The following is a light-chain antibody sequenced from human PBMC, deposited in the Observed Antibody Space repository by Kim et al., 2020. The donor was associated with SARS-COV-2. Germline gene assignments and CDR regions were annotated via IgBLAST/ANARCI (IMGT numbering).Light chain of an antibody. CDR2: DVS. Sequence: QSALTQPASVSGSPGQSITISCTGTSSDVGGYNYVSWYQQHPGKAPILMIYDVSNRPSGVSNRFSGSKSGNTASLTISGLQAEDEADYYCSPYTSSSTYVFGTGTKVTVL. CDR1: SSDVGGYNY. CDR3: SPYTSSSTYV. J-gene: IGLJ1*01. V-gene: IGLV2-14*03.